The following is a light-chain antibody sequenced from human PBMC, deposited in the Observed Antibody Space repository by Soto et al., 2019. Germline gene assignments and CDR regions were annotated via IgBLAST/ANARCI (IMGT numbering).Light chain of an antibody. CDR1: SSNIGNNV. CDR2: YDD. CDR3: AAWDDSLNGVV. J-gene: IGLJ2*01. Sequence: QSVLTQPPSVSEAPRQRVTISCSGSSSNIGNNVVSWYQQLPGKAPRLLMYYDDLLPSGVSDRFSGSKSGTSASLAISGLQSEDEADYYCAAWDDSLNGVVFGGGTKLTVL. V-gene: IGLV1-36*01.